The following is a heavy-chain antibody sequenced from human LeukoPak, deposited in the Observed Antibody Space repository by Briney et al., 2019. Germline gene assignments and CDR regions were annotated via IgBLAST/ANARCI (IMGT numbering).Heavy chain of an antibody. CDR2: INHSGST. D-gene: IGHD2-15*01. CDR3: ARDYCSGGSCSFDY. Sequence: SETLSLTCAVYGGSFSGYYWSWIRQPPGKGLEWIGEINHSGSTYYNPSLKSRVTISVDTSKNQFSLKLSSVTAADTAVYYCARDYCSGGSCSFDYWGQGTLVTVSS. V-gene: IGHV4-34*09. CDR1: GGSFSGYY. J-gene: IGHJ4*02.